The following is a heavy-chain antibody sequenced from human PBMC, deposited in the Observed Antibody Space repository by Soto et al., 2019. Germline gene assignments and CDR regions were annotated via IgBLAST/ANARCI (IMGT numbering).Heavy chain of an antibody. CDR2: ISHDGSNK. CDR3: ARVGIAVAGIAYYFDY. V-gene: IGHV3-30-3*01. CDR1: GFSFSSCA. Sequence: QVQLVESGGGVVQPGRSLRLSCAASGFSFSSCAMHWVRQAPGKGLEWVAVISHDGSNKYYADSVRGRFTISRANSIDTLYLQMNSLGAEDTAVYYCARVGIAVAGIAYYFDYWGQGTLVTVSS. J-gene: IGHJ4*02. D-gene: IGHD6-19*01.